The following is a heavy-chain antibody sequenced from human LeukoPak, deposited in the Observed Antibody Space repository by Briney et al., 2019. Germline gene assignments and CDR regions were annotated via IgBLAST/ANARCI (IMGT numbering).Heavy chain of an antibody. V-gene: IGHV4-39*01. CDR3: ARPKQIYCSGGSCYSNWFDP. J-gene: IGHJ5*02. CDR2: IYYSGST. D-gene: IGHD2-15*01. CDR1: GGSISSSSYY. Sequence: SETLSLTCTVSGGSISSSSYYWVWIRQPPGKGLEWIGSIYYSGSTYYNPSLKSRVTISVDTSKNQFSLKLSSVTAADTAVYYCARPKQIYCSGGSCYSNWFDPWGQGTLVTVSS.